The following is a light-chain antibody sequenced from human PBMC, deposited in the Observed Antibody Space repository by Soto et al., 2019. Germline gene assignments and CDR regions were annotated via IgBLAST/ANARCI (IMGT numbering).Light chain of an antibody. Sequence: SALTQPASVSGSPGQSITISCTGTSSDVGTFNFVSWYQQHPGKAPKLILYEVSKRPSGVSNRFSGSKSGNTASLTMSGLQAADEADYYCCSYAGSITFVFGTGTKVTVL. CDR1: SSDVGTFNF. CDR2: EVS. V-gene: IGLV2-23*02. J-gene: IGLJ1*01. CDR3: CSYAGSITFV.